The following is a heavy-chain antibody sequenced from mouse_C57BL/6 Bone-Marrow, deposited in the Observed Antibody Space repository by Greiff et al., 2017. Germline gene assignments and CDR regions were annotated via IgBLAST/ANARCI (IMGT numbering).Heavy chain of an antibody. CDR3: ARHGMITDYFDY. D-gene: IGHD2-4*01. CDR1: GYTFTEYT. Sequence: QVQLQQSGAELVKPGASVKLSCKASGYTFTEYTINWVQQRSGQGLEWIGWFYPGSGSIKYNEKFKDKATLTADKYSSTVYMELSRMTSEDSAVYFCARHGMITDYFDYWGQGTTLTVSS. CDR2: FYPGSGSI. V-gene: IGHV1-62-2*01. J-gene: IGHJ2*01.